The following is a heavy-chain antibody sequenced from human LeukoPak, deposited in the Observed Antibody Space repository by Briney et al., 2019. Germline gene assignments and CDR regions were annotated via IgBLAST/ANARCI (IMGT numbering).Heavy chain of an antibody. CDR2: ISWNNGSI. V-gene: IGHV3-9*01. CDR3: AKDQGYCSSTSCYTFDY. CDR1: GFTFDDYS. Sequence: GGSLRLSCAVSGFTFDDYSMQWVRHAPGKGLEWVSGISWNNGSIGYADSVKGRFTISQDNAKVYLYLQMNSLRAEDTALYYCAKDQGYCSSTSCYTFDYWGQGTLVTVSP. D-gene: IGHD2-2*02. J-gene: IGHJ4*02.